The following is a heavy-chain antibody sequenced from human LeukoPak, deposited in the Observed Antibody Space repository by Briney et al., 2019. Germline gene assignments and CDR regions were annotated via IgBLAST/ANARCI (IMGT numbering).Heavy chain of an antibody. D-gene: IGHD4-17*01. J-gene: IGHJ4*02. CDR3: ANPPYGDPTCGIFDY. Sequence: PGGSLRLSCAASGFTFSSYVVSWVRQAPGKGLEWVSAISGSGSSTYYADSVKGRFTISRDNSKNTLYLEMNSLRVEDTAVYYCANPPYGDPTCGIFDYWGQGTLVTVSS. CDR2: ISGSGSST. V-gene: IGHV3-23*01. CDR1: GFTFSSYV.